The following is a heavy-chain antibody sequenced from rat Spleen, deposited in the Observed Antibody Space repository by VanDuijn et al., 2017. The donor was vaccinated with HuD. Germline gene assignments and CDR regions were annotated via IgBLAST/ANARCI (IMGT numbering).Heavy chain of an antibody. CDR3: ARHGPGSWYFDL. J-gene: IGHJ1*01. Sequence: EVRLVESGGGLVQPGRSLKLSCAASGFTFSNYYMAWVRQAPTKGLEWVASINYEGSDTYYGGSVKGRFTISRDNAETTLYLQMNSLRSEDTATYYCARHGPGSWYFDLWGPGTMVTVSS. D-gene: IGHD5-1*01. V-gene: IGHV5-22*01. CDR1: GFTFSNYY. CDR2: INYEGSDT.